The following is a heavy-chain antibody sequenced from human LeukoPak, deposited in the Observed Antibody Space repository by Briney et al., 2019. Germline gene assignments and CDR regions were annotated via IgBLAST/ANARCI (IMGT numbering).Heavy chain of an antibody. CDR3: ARGPYSGLITIFGVVMPYFDY. J-gene: IGHJ4*02. CDR2: IYTSGST. D-gene: IGHD3-3*01. CDR1: GGSISSYY. V-gene: IGHV4-4*07. Sequence: PSETLSLTCTVSGGSISSYYWSWIRQPAGKGLEWIGRIYTSGSTNYNPSLKSRVTMSVDTSKNQFSLKLSSVTAADTAVYYCARGPYSGLITIFGVVMPYFDYWGQGTLVTVSS.